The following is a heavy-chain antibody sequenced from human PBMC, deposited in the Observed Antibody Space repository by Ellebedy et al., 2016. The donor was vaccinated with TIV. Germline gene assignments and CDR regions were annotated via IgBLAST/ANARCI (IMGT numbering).Heavy chain of an antibody. J-gene: IGHJ3*02. V-gene: IGHV5-10-1*01. CDR3: AREKVDAFDI. CDR1: GYSFTSYW. CDR2: IDPSDSYT. Sequence: GESLKISXKGSGYSFTSYWIGWVRQMPGKGLEWMGRIDPSDSYTNYSPSFQGHVTISADKSISTAYLQWSSLKASDTAMYYCAREKVDAFDIWGQGTMVTVSS.